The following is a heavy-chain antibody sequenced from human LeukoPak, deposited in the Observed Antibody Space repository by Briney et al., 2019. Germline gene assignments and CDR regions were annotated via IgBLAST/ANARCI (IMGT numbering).Heavy chain of an antibody. CDR3: ARDEYLWVVIQLGLFDY. V-gene: IGHV3-30-3*01. D-gene: IGHD2-2*01. CDR2: ISSDGDNK. CDR1: GFTFSSYA. J-gene: IGHJ4*02. Sequence: PGGSLRLSCAASGFTFSSYAMHWVRQAPGKGLEWVAGISSDGDNKHYADSVKGRFTISRDNSKNTLYLQMNSLRAEDTAVYYCARDEYLWVVIQLGLFDYWGQGTLVTVSS.